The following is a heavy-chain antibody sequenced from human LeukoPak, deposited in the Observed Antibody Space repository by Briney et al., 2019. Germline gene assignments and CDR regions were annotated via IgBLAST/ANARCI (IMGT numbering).Heavy chain of an antibody. CDR2: IYSGGST. Sequence: PGRSLRLSCAASGFTVSSIDMSWVRQAPGRGLEWVSVIYSGGSTYYADSVKGRFTISRDNSKNTLYLQMNSLRAEDTAVYYCARVRTRDYSNYYFDYWGQGTLVTVSS. CDR1: GFTVSSID. V-gene: IGHV3-53*01. D-gene: IGHD4-11*01. CDR3: ARVRTRDYSNYYFDY. J-gene: IGHJ4*02.